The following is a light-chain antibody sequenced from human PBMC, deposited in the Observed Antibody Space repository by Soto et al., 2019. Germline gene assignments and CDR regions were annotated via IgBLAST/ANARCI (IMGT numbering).Light chain of an antibody. CDR1: HYVAGSS. J-gene: IGKJ5*01. CDR2: GAS. CDR3: PQHGNSPIT. Sequence: LTHSPDSLSLYPGERATLSCRAGHYVAGSSIAWYQQSRGQAPRLLIDGASSRATGVPDRFSGRGSGKDFTLTTNRLQPEDFAVYYCPQHGNSPITFAQGTRL. V-gene: IGKV3-20*01.